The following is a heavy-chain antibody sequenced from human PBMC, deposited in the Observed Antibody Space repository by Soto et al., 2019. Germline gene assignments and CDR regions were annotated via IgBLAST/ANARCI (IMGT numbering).Heavy chain of an antibody. CDR2: INPSGGST. CDR1: GYTFTSYY. CDR3: ARGIAAAGTFHYYYYYYGMDV. Sequence: ASVKVSCKASGYTFTSYYMHWVRQAPGQGLEWMGIINPSGGSTSYAQKFQGRVTMTRDTSTSTAYMELRSLRSDDTAVYYCARGIAAAGTFHYYYYYYGMDVWGQGTTVTVSS. J-gene: IGHJ6*02. D-gene: IGHD6-13*01. V-gene: IGHV1-46*01.